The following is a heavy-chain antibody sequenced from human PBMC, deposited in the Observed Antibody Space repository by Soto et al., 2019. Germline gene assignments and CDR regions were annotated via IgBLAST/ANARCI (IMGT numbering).Heavy chain of an antibody. CDR2: LSVTGGGP. D-gene: IGHD3-3*01. J-gene: IGHJ4*02. CDR1: GFSFSSYD. Sequence: EVRLLESGGGLVQPGGSLRLSCAASGFSFSSYDMTWVRQAPGQGLEWVSSLSVTGGGPYYADSVRGRFTMSRDNSKNTLALEMSGLRADDSAVYYCAKVRSTTIFDVVSLFDYWGQGTLVTVSS. CDR3: AKVRSTTIFDVVSLFDY. V-gene: IGHV3-23*01.